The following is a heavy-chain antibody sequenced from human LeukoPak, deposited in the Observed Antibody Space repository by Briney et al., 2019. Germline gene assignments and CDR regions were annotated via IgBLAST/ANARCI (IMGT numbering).Heavy chain of an antibody. V-gene: IGHV4-59*01. D-gene: IGHD4-17*01. CDR2: IYYSGST. Sequence: SETLSLTCTVPGGSISNYYWSWVRQPPGKGPEWIGYIYYSGSTNYNPSLKSRVTMSVDTSKNQFSLKVSSVIAADTAVYYCASSSTLTTYAFDIWGQGTMVTVSS. CDR1: GGSISNYY. CDR3: ASSSTLTTYAFDI. J-gene: IGHJ3*02.